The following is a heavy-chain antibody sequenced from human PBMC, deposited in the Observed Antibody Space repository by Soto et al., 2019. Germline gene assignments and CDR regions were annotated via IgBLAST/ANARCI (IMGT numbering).Heavy chain of an antibody. Sequence: QLQLQESGPGLVKPSETLSLTCSVSGDSISSSSTYWAWIRQPPGKGLEWVGSIFYSGTTHYNPSLNSRVAISLDTSRNQFFLYLRSVTDADTATYYCARHDRVPADSSLNWFDPWGQGTLVIVSS. V-gene: IGHV4-39*01. CDR3: ARHDRVPADSSLNWFDP. CDR1: GDSISSSSTY. CDR2: IFYSGTT. D-gene: IGHD6-19*01. J-gene: IGHJ5*02.